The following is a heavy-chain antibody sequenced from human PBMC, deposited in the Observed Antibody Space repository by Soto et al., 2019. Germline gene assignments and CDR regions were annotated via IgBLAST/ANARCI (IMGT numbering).Heavy chain of an antibody. CDR3: VNFGGPTFSDYNLDV. J-gene: IGHJ6*03. D-gene: IGHD3-10*01. CDR1: GFTFSSYA. CDR2: IDGNSASA. Sequence: EVQLLESGGGLVQRGGSLRLSCAASGFTFSSYAMSWVRQAPGKGLEWVSGIDGNSASAYYADSVKGRFTISRDTAKNTQYLQIQSLRAEDAAVYVCVNFGGPTFSDYNLDVGGKGVAVTVSS. V-gene: IGHV3-23*01.